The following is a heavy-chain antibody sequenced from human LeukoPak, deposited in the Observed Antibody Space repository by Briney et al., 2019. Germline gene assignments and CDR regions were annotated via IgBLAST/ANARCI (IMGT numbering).Heavy chain of an antibody. J-gene: IGHJ4*02. CDR1: GFTFSSYW. CDR2: IDSDGTRT. D-gene: IGHD4-17*01. V-gene: IGHV3-74*01. Sequence: PGGSLRLSCAASGFTFSSYWVHWVRQIPGEGLVWVSRIDSDGTRTSYADSVKGRFTISRDNAKSTVYLQMNSLRAEDTAVYYCTRVASGDYGAHFDYWGQGTLVSVSS. CDR3: TRVASGDYGAHFDY.